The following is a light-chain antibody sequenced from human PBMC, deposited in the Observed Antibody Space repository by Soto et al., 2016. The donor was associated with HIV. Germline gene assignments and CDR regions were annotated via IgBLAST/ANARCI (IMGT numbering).Light chain of an antibody. CDR2: AAS. CDR3: QQYYSTPYT. V-gene: IGKV1-27*01. J-gene: IGKJ2*01. Sequence: DIQMTQSPSSLSASVGDRVTITCRASQDINKYLAWHQQKPGKAPKLLIYAASTLQSGVPSRFSGSGSGTDFTLTISSLQPEDVATYYCQQYYSTPYTFGQGTKLEIK. CDR1: QDINKY.